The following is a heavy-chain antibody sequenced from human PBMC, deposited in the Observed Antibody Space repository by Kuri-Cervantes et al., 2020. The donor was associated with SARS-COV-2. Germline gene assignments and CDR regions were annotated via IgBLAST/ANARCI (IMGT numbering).Heavy chain of an antibody. V-gene: IGHV3-23*01. D-gene: IGHD2-2*01. Sequence: GESLKISCAASGFTFSSYAMHWVRQAPGKGLEWVSAISGSGGSTYYADSVKGRFTISRDNSKNTLYLQMNSLRAEDTAVYYCAKDSIVVVVPAAKDYWGQGTLVTVSS. J-gene: IGHJ4*02. CDR3: AKDSIVVVVPAAKDY. CDR1: GFTFSSYA. CDR2: ISGSGGST.